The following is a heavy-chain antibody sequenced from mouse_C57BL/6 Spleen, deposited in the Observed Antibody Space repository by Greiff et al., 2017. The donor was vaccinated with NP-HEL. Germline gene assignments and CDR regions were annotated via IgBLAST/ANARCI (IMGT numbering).Heavy chain of an antibody. Sequence: EVQLQESGGGLVKPGGSLKLSCAASGFTFSDYGMHWVRQAPEKGLEWVAYISSGSSTIYYADTVKGRFTISRDNAKNTLFLQMTSLRSEDTAMYYCARSKLGRYFDVWGTGTTVTVSS. CDR1: GFTFSDYG. D-gene: IGHD4-1*01. CDR2: ISSGSSTI. V-gene: IGHV5-17*01. CDR3: ARSKLGRYFDV. J-gene: IGHJ1*03.